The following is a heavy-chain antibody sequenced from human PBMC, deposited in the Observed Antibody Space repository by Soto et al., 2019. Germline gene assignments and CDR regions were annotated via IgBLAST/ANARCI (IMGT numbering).Heavy chain of an antibody. CDR3: AREHRVGATVWGPATYYFDY. CDR1: GGSISSGGYY. CDR2: IYYSGST. J-gene: IGHJ4*02. D-gene: IGHD1-26*01. Sequence: QVQLQESGPGLVKPSQTLSLTCTVSGGSISSGGYYWSWIRQHPGKGLEWIGYIYYSGSTYYNPSLKSRVTISVDTSKNQFSLKLSSVTAADTAVYYCAREHRVGATVWGPATYYFDYWGQGTLVTVSS. V-gene: IGHV4-31*03.